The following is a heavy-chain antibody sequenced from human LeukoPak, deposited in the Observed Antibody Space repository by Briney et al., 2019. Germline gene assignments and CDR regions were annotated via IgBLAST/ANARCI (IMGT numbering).Heavy chain of an antibody. CDR3: AKAPDSSGYYGWFDP. CDR1: GFTFSSHM. Sequence: PGRSLGLSCAASGFTFSSHMMHWVRQAPAKGLEWVAVIWYGGSNKYYADSVKGRFTISRDNSKNTLYLQMNSLRAEDTAVYYCAKAPDSSGYYGWFDPWGQGTLVTVSS. J-gene: IGHJ5*02. D-gene: IGHD3-22*01. V-gene: IGHV3-30*18. CDR2: IWYGGSNK.